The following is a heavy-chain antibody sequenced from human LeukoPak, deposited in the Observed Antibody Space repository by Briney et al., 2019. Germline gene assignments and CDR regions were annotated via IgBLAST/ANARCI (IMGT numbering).Heavy chain of an antibody. CDR1: GDSISIISYY. CDR2: VYYDGST. D-gene: IGHD1-20*01. V-gene: IGHV4-39*01. J-gene: IGHJ4*02. Sequence: SETLSLTCSVSGDSISIISYYWGWIRQPPGKGLEWIGTVYYDGSTYYNPSLKSRVTISVDTSKNQFSLKLSSVTAADTAVYYCARHGAYNWNHFDYWGQGTLVTVSS. CDR3: ARHGAYNWNHFDY.